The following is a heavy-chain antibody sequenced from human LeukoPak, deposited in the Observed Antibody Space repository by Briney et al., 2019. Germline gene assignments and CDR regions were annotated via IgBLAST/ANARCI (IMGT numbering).Heavy chain of an antibody. CDR3: ARGGSYFDL. CDR2: IYYSGST. Sequence: SETLSLTCTVSGGSISSYYWSWIRQPPGKGLEWIGYIYYSGSTNYNPSLRSRVTISVDTSKNQFSLKLSSVTAADTAVYYCARGGSYFDLWGRGTLVTVSS. V-gene: IGHV4-59*01. J-gene: IGHJ2*01. D-gene: IGHD5-12*01. CDR1: GGSISSYY.